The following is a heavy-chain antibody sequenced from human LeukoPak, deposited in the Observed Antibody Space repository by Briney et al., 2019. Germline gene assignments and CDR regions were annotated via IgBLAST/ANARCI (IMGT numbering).Heavy chain of an antibody. V-gene: IGHV3-30*04. J-gene: IGHJ4*02. CDR1: GFTFSKFA. CDR2: MSYDGSNK. Sequence: PGRSLRLSCAASGFTFSKFAMHWVRQAPGKGLEWVAMMSYDGSNKYTDSVKGRFTIFRDNSKNMVDLYMSNLKIEDTAVYYCARDSWGFDFWGQGTLVTVSS. D-gene: IGHD7-27*01. CDR3: ARDSWGFDF.